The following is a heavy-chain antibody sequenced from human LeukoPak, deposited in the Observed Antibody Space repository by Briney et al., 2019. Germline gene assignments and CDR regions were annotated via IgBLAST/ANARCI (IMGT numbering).Heavy chain of an antibody. CDR1: GGSITNYY. CDR3: AMSTQNSSTSFDY. V-gene: IGHV4-59*01. J-gene: IGHJ4*02. Sequence: SETLSLTCTVSGGSITNYYWSWIRQPPGKGLEYIGFIYHSGSTNYNPSLKSRVTMSVDKSKNQCSLRLSSVTAADTAIYFCAMSTQNSSTSFDYWGPGNPGHRLL. CDR2: IYHSGST. D-gene: IGHD6-6*01.